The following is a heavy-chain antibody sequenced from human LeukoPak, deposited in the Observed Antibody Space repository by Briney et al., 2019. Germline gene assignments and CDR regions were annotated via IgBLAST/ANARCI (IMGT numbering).Heavy chain of an antibody. CDR2: IGLASGFT. CDR1: GFIFSDYS. Sequence: GGSLRLSCAASGFIFSDYSMNWVRQAPGRGLEWISYIGLASGFTSYAVSVKGRFTTSSDTARNSLFLQMNSLRAEDTAVYYCVRDHNWAFDSWGQGTLVIVSS. V-gene: IGHV3-21*05. D-gene: IGHD1-20*01. J-gene: IGHJ4*02. CDR3: VRDHNWAFDS.